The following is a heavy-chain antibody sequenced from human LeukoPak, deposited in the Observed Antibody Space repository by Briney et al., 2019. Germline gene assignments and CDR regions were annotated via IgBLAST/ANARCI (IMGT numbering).Heavy chain of an antibody. V-gene: IGHV3-23*01. Sequence: PGGSLRLSCAASGFTFSSYDMGWVRQAPGKGLEWVSAISDSGGSTYYADSVKGRFTISRDNSKNTLYLQMNSLRAEDTAVYYCAKDFTANYDFWSGYPHWGQGTLVTVSS. D-gene: IGHD3-3*01. CDR1: GFTFSSYD. J-gene: IGHJ4*02. CDR3: AKDFTANYDFWSGYPH. CDR2: ISDSGGST.